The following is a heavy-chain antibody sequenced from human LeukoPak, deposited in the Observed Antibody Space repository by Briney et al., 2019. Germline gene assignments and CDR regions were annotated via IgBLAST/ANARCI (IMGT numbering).Heavy chain of an antibody. D-gene: IGHD5-18*01. V-gene: IGHV4-61*01. CDR3: AGRYSYGAYFDY. J-gene: IGHJ4*02. CDR1: GGSINSDSDY. CDR2: IYYSGST. Sequence: PSETLSLTCTVSGGSINSDSDYWGWIRQPPGKGLEWIGYIYYSGSTNYNPSLKSRVTISVDTSKNQFSLKLSSVTAADTAVYYCAGRYSYGAYFDYWGQGTLVTVSS.